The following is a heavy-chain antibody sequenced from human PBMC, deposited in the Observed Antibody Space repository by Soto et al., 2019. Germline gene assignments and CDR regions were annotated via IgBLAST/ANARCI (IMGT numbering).Heavy chain of an antibody. V-gene: IGHV1-69*13. CDR2: IVTLFGTA. Sequence: GAAVKVSCKASGCTFSSHSINWVRQAPGQGLEWMGGIVTLFGTANYAQNFQGRVTITADQSTSTVYMDLSSLRSDDTAVYYCAREVGYGDFSAALLDWGQGTLVTVSS. CDR1: GCTFSSHS. CDR3: AREVGYGDFSAALLD. J-gene: IGHJ4*02. D-gene: IGHD4-17*01.